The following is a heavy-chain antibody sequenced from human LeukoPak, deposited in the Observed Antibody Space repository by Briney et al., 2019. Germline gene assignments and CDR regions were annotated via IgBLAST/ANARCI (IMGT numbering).Heavy chain of an antibody. CDR3: ARVSQDYGDLPDY. Sequence: SETLSLTCAVSGGSISSSNWWSWVRQPPGKGLEWIGEIYHSGSTNYNPSLKSRVTISVDKSKNQFSLKLSSVTAADTAVYYCARVSQDYGDLPDYWGQGTLVTVSS. CDR2: IYHSGST. V-gene: IGHV4-4*02. J-gene: IGHJ4*02. D-gene: IGHD4-17*01. CDR1: GGSISSSNW.